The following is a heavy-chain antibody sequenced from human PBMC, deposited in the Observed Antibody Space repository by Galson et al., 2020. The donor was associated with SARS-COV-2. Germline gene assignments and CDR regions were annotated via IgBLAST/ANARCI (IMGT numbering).Heavy chain of an antibody. CDR3: ARQLGGFDS. CDR1: GFSFSSYW. J-gene: IGHJ4*02. D-gene: IGHD7-27*01. CDR2: INSDGSNT. Sequence: QAGGSLRLSCAASGFSFSSYWMHWVRQAPGKGLVWVSRINSDGSNTVHADSVKGRFTISRDNAKNTVYLQMNSLRAEDTGVYYCARQLGGFDSWGQGTQVAVSS. V-gene: IGHV3-74*03.